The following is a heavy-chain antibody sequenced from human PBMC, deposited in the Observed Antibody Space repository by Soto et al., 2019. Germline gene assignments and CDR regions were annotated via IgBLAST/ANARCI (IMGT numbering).Heavy chain of an antibody. J-gene: IGHJ5*02. CDR1: GGSFSGYY. D-gene: IGHD3-3*01. CDR2: INHSGST. V-gene: IGHV4-34*01. CDR3: ARGKGYAFLLFGSIPADHSHRHNWFDP. Sequence: SETLSLTCAVYGGSFSGYYWSWIRQPPGKGLEWIGEINHSGSTNYNPSLKSRVTISVDTSKNQFSLKLSSVTAADTAVYYCARGKGYAFLLFGSIPADHSHRHNWFDPWGQGTLVTVSS.